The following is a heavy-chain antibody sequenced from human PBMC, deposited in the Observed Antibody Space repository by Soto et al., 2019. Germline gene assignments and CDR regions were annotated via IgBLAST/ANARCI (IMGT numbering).Heavy chain of an antibody. V-gene: IGHV3-72*01. Sequence: PGGSLRLSCAVSGFTFSDHYMDWVRQAPGKGLEWVARSRNRANSYSTEYAASVKGRFSISRDDSKNSLYLHMNSLKTEDTAVYYCARGSESKRDFDYWGQGTLVTVSS. CDR2: SRNRANSYST. J-gene: IGHJ4*02. CDR1: GFTFSDHY. CDR3: ARGSESKRDFDY.